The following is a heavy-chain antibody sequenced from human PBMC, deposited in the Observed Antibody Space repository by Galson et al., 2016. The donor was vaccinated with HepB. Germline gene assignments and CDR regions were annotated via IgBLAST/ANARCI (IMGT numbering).Heavy chain of an antibody. Sequence: SLRLSCAVSGFTVRNNYMSWVRQAPGKGLKWVSLIYSGGVTEYADSVKGRFTISRDNSKNTLYLQMNSLRVEDTAVYYCAPGNSVEGDYWGQGTLVTVSS. CDR2: IYSGGVT. V-gene: IGHV3-53*01. J-gene: IGHJ4*02. CDR1: GFTVRNNY. CDR3: APGNSVEGDY. D-gene: IGHD1-7*01.